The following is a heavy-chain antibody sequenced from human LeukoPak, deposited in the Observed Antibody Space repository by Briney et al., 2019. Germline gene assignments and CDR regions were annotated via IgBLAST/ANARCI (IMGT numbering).Heavy chain of an antibody. CDR1: GGTFSSYA. D-gene: IGHD5-18*01. CDR3: ASGRGYSYGLSSFYFDY. Sequence: SVKVSCKASGGTFSSYAISWVRQAPGQGLEWMGGIIPIFGTANYAQKFQGRVTITADKSTSTAYMELSSLRSEDTAVYYCASGRGYSYGLSSFYFDYWGQGTLVTVSS. CDR2: IIPIFGTA. V-gene: IGHV1-69*06. J-gene: IGHJ4*02.